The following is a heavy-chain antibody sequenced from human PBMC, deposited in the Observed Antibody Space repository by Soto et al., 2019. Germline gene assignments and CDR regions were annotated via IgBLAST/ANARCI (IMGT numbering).Heavy chain of an antibody. Sequence: EEQLVASGGGLVQPGGSLRLSCAASGFTLRSYWMSWVRQAPGKGLEWLATIKTDASEKKYVDSVKGRFTVSRDNAKNALYLQMDSLRAEDTAVYYCARDARYGWGSSVNHYLDCCGRGTLVTVSS. V-gene: IGHV3-7*01. CDR1: GFTLRSYW. J-gene: IGHJ4*01. D-gene: IGHD3-10*01. CDR2: IKTDASEK. CDR3: ARDARYGWGSSVNHYLDC.